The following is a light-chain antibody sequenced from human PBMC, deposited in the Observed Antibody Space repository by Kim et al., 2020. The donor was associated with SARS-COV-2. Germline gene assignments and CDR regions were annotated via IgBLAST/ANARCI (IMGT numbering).Light chain of an antibody. J-gene: IGKJ2*01. CDR3: QQYGSSPHT. CDR1: QSVDSDY. Sequence: PGERATLSCRASQSVDSDYLAWYQQRPGQAPRLLIYGASSRATGTPDRFSGSGSGTDFILTISRLEPEDFAVYHCQQYGSSPHTFGQGTKLEI. V-gene: IGKV3-20*01. CDR2: GAS.